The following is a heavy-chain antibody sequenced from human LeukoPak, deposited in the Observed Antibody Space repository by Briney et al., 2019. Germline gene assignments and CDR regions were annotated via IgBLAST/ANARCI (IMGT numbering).Heavy chain of an antibody. CDR2: IHSRGST. CDR1: GGSINNYY. J-gene: IGHJ3*02. Sequence: SETLSLTCAGSGGSINNYYWSWLRQPAGKALEWIGRIHSRGSTNYNPSLKSRVTMSVDTSKNQFSLKLTSVTAADTAVYYCARLYFDSSSGYYSIDAFDIWGQGTMVTVTS. V-gene: IGHV4-4*07. D-gene: IGHD3-22*01. CDR3: ARLYFDSSSGYYSIDAFDI.